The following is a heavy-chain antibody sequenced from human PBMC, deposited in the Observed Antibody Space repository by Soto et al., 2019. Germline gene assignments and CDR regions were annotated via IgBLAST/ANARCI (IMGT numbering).Heavy chain of an antibody. D-gene: IGHD4-17*01. V-gene: IGHV4-34*01. Sequence: PSETLSLTCAVYGGSFSGYYWSWIRQPPGKGLEWIGEINHSGTTNYNPSLKSRVTISVDTSKNQFSLKLSSVTAADTAVYYCGRVGVRKGDYGVRRFDPWGQGTLVTVSS. J-gene: IGHJ5*02. CDR2: INHSGTT. CDR3: GRVGVRKGDYGVRRFDP. CDR1: GGSFSGYY.